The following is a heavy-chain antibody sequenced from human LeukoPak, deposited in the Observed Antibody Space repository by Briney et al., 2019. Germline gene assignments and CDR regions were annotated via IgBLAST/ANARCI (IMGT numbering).Heavy chain of an antibody. D-gene: IGHD1-26*01. V-gene: IGHV3-30*02. CDR2: IQYDGNYE. CDR3: AKGAISGSYSPDDAFDI. CDR1: GFTFSSYG. J-gene: IGHJ3*02. Sequence: GGSLRLSCAASGFTFSSYGIHWVRQAPGKGLEWMVFIQYDGNYEKYAESVRGRVTISRDNSKNTVYLQMNSLRVDDTAVYYCAKGAISGSYSPDDAFDIWGQGTMVTVSS.